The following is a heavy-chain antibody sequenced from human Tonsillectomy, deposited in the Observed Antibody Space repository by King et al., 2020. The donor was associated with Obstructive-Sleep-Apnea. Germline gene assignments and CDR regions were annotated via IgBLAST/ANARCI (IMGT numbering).Heavy chain of an antibody. CDR1: GYGFINYW. Sequence: QLVQSGAEVKKPGESLRISCKGSGYGFINYWISWVRQRPGKGLELMGRIDPSDSYTKYSPPFQGHGTISTDKSISTAYLQWSSLKASDTAMYYWSRLWFVDQTNWFYPWGQGTLVTVSS. CDR2: IDPSDSYT. CDR3: SRLWFVDQTNWFYP. J-gene: IGHJ5*02. D-gene: IGHD3-10*01. V-gene: IGHV5-10-1*03.